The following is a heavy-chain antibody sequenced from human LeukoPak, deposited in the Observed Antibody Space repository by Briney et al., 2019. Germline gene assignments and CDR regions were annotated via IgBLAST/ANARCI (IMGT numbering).Heavy chain of an antibody. Sequence: GGSLRLSCAASGFTFSTNAMSWVRQAPGKGLEWVSAVSGSGGSTYYADSVKGRFTISRDNSKNTLYLQMNSLRAEDTAVYYCAKIMVPGYYYYYYYMDVWGKGTTVTVSS. CDR1: GFTFSTNA. V-gene: IGHV3-23*01. CDR3: AKIMVPGYYYYYYYMDV. J-gene: IGHJ6*03. CDR2: VSGSGGST. D-gene: IGHD3-10*01.